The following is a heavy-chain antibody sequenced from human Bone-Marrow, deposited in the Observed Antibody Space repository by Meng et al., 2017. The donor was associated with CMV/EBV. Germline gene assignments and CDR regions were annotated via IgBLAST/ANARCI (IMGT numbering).Heavy chain of an antibody. CDR2: ISGGGTTI. V-gene: IGHV3-48*03. D-gene: IGHD3-10*01. Sequence: GESLKISCTVSGFIFSTYEMNWVRLAPGKGLEWVSYISGGGTTIHYADSVKGRFTISRDNSKNTLYLQMNSLRAEDTAVYYCARDNSIITPYYFDYWGQGTRVTVSS. CDR1: GFIFSTYE. CDR3: ARDNSIITPYYFDY. J-gene: IGHJ4*01.